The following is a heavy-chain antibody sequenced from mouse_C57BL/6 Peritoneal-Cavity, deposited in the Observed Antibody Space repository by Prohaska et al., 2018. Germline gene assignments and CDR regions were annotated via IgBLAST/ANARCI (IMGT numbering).Heavy chain of an antibody. CDR3: ASFYYDLDGFAY. Sequence: QVQLQQPGAELVKPGASVKMSCKASGYTFTSYWITWVKQRPGQGLEWIGDIYPGSVMTNYNEKFKSKATLTVDTSSSTAYMQLSSRTSEDSAVYYCASFYYDLDGFAYWGQGTLVTVSA. CDR1: GYTFTSYW. J-gene: IGHJ3*01. D-gene: IGHD2-4*01. CDR2: IYPGSVMT. V-gene: IGHV1-55*01.